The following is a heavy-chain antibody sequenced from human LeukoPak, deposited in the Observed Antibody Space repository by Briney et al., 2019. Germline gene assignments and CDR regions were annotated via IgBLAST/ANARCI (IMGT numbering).Heavy chain of an antibody. CDR2: INHSGST. Sequence: KPSETLSLTCAVYGGSFSGYYWSWIRQPPGKGLEWIGEINHSGSTNYNPSLKSRVTISVDTSKNQFSLKLSSVTAADTAVYYCARGLSVGGGTNWFDPWGQGTLVTVSS. CDR1: GGSFSGYY. J-gene: IGHJ5*02. D-gene: IGHD1-1*01. V-gene: IGHV4-34*01. CDR3: ARGLSVGGGTNWFDP.